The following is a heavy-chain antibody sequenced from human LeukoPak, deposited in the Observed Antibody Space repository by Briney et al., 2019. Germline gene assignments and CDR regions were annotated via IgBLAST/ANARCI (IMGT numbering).Heavy chain of an antibody. J-gene: IGHJ5*02. CDR3: AKDYGQQQLGYNWFDP. CDR2: ISGSGGST. CDR1: GFTFSSYA. Sequence: AGGSLRLSCAASGFTFSSYAMSWVRQAPGKGLEWVSAISGSGGSTYYADSVKGRFTISRDNSKNTLYLQMNSLRAEDTAVYYCAKDYGQQQLGYNWFDPWGQGTLVTVSS. D-gene: IGHD6-13*01. V-gene: IGHV3-23*01.